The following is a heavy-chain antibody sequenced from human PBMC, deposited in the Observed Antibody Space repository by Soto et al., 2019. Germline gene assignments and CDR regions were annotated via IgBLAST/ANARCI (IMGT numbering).Heavy chain of an antibody. CDR3: TRDAGGKYYGGFDN. CDR1: GFNFTTYW. J-gene: IGHJ4*02. V-gene: IGHV3-74*01. CDR2: INSDGTTT. Sequence: EVQLVESGGRLVQPGGCLRLSCEISGFNFTTYWMHWVRQAPGKGVVWVSRINSDGTTTDYADSVKGRFTISRDNAKKALYLEMDSLRADGGAVYYCTRDAGGKYYGGFDNWGQGTLVTVSS. D-gene: IGHD3-3*01.